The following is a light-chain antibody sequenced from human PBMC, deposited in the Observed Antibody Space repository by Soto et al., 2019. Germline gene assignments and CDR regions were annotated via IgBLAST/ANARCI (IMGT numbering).Light chain of an antibody. Sequence: DIVVTQSPLSLPVTPGEPASISCRSSQSLLHSDGYNYLDWYLQKPGQSPHLLIQLGSMRASGVRDRCSGSGSDTNLTMKSSRVEAEDVGVYYCMQVLQIPVTFGPGTKVDI. CDR1: QSLLHSDGYNY. CDR2: LGS. CDR3: MQVLQIPVT. J-gene: IGKJ3*01. V-gene: IGKV2-28*01.